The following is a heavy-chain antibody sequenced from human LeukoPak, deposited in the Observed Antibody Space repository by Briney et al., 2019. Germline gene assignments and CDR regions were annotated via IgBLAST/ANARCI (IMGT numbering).Heavy chain of an antibody. CDR1: GFTFSSYS. V-gene: IGHV3-21*01. J-gene: IGHJ4*02. D-gene: IGHD3-9*01. CDR2: ISSSSSYI. CDR3: ARETYYDLLTGYRHFDY. Sequence: PGGSLRLSCAASGFTFSSYSMNWVRQPPGKGLEWVSSISSSSSYIYYADSVKGRFTISRDNAKNSLYLQMNSLRAEDTAVYYCARETYYDLLTGYRHFDYWGQGTLVTVSS.